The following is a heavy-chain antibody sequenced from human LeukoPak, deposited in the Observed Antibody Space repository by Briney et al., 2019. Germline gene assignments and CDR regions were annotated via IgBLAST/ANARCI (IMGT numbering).Heavy chain of an antibody. Sequence: SQTLSLTCTVSGGSISSANYFWSWIRQHPGKGLEWIGYIYYSGSTYYNPSLRSRITISVDTSKNQFSLKLTSVTAADTAVYYCARCAKDWNYVDWFDPWGQGTLVTVSS. D-gene: IGHD1-7*01. V-gene: IGHV4-31*03. J-gene: IGHJ5*02. CDR1: GGSISSANYF. CDR3: ARCAKDWNYVDWFDP. CDR2: IYYSGST.